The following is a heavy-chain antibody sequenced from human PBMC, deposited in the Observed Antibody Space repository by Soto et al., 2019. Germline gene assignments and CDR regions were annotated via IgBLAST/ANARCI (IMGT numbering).Heavy chain of an antibody. CDR3: AKDAYPARDGYNYILEY. J-gene: IGHJ4*02. V-gene: IGHV3-30*18. CDR2: ISYDGSNK. CDR1: GFTFSSYG. Sequence: QVQLVESGGGVVQPGRSLRLSCAASGFTFSSYGMHWVRQAPGKGLEWVAVISYDGSNKYYADSVKGRFTISRDNSKNTLYLQMNSLRAEDTAVYYCAKDAYPARDGYNYILEYWGQGTLVTVSS. D-gene: IGHD5-12*01.